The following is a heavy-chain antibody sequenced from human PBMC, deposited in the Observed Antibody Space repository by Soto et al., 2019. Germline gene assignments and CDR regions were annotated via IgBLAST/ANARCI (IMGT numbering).Heavy chain of an antibody. CDR1: GFTFGSYA. Sequence: GGSLRLSCAASGFTFGSYAMSWVRQAPGKGLEWVSAISGSGGSTYYADSVKGRFTISRDNSKNTLYLQMNSLRAEDTAVYYCAKLITMVRGVIFDYYYYMDVWGKGTTVTVSS. CDR3: AKLITMVRGVIFDYYYYMDV. V-gene: IGHV3-23*01. CDR2: ISGSGGST. D-gene: IGHD3-10*01. J-gene: IGHJ6*03.